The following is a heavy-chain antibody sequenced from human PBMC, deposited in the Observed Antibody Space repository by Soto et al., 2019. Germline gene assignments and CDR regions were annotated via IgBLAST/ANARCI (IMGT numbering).Heavy chain of an antibody. CDR3: ARDPHRKYYDFGSGYYTSNWFDP. J-gene: IGHJ5*02. CDR2: INPSGGST. CDR1: GYTFTSYY. D-gene: IGHD3-3*01. Sequence: QVQLVQSGAEVKKPGASVKVSCKASGYTFTSYYMHWVRQAPGQGLEWMGIINPSGGSTSYAQKFQGRVTMTRDKSTSTVYMELSSLRSEDTAVYYCARDPHRKYYDFGSGYYTSNWFDPWGQGTLVTVSS. V-gene: IGHV1-46*01.